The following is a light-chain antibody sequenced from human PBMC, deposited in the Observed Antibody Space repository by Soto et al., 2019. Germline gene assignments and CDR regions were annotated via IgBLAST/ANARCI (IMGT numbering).Light chain of an antibody. CDR3: SSYASVSSLV. CDR2: NVS. V-gene: IGLV2-14*01. Sequence: QSVLTQPASVSGSPRQSISISCTGTSSDIGGYNHVSWYQHHPGKAPKLIIYNVSHRPSGVSVRFSGSKSGNTASLTISGLQAEDEAFYHCSSYASVSSLVFGGGTKLTVL. J-gene: IGLJ2*01. CDR1: SSDIGGYNH.